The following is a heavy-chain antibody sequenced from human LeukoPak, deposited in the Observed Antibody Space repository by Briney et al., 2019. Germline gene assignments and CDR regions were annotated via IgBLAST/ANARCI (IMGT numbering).Heavy chain of an antibody. CDR3: ARCGDGLPCDFDY. V-gene: IGHV3-21*01. J-gene: IGHJ4*02. Sequence: PGGSLRLSCAASGFTFSTYNMNWVRQAPGKGLEWVSSISSGRTYRYYAASVKGRFTISRDNAKNSLYLQMNGLRAEDTALYYCARCGDGLPCDFDYWGQGTLVTVSS. CDR1: GFTFSTYN. D-gene: IGHD3-10*01. CDR2: ISSGRTYR.